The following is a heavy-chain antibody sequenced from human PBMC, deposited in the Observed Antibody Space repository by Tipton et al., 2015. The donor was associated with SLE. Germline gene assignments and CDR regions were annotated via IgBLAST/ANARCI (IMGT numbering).Heavy chain of an antibody. CDR3: ARGSITIFGVVITPTDY. D-gene: IGHD3-3*01. CDR1: GGSISSFY. CDR2: IYYSGST. V-gene: IGHV4-59*08. J-gene: IGHJ4*02. Sequence: TLSLTCTVSGGSISSFYWSWIRQPPGKGLEWIGSIYYSGSTYYNPSLKSRVTISVDTSKNQFSLKLSSVTAADTAVYYCARGSITIFGVVITPTDYWGQGTLVTVSS.